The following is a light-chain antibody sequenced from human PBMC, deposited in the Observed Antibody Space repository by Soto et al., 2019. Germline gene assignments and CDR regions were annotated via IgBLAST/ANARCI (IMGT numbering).Light chain of an antibody. Sequence: DIVMTQSPLSLPVTPGEPASISCMSSQILLHSNGYNYLDWYLQKPGQSPQLLIYLGSNRASGVPDRFSGSGSGTDFTLKISRVEAEDVGVYYCMQALQTPTFGGGTKVGIK. CDR3: MQALQTPT. CDR2: LGS. V-gene: IGKV2-28*01. CDR1: QILLHSNGYNY. J-gene: IGKJ4*01.